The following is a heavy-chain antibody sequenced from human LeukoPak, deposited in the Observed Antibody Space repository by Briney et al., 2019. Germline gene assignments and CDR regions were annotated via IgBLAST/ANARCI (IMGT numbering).Heavy chain of an antibody. V-gene: IGHV3-74*01. CDR2: LPPDELGI. CDR1: GFTFSSYG. J-gene: IGHJ4*02. D-gene: IGHD6-6*01. Sequence: GGSLRLSCAASGFTFSSYGMHWARQAPGMGLVWVSRLPPDELGIIYADSVKGRFTVSRDNAKNTVYLQMNNLRVDDTAMYYCVGTIASRGSEYWGQGALVTVSS. CDR3: VGTIASRGSEY.